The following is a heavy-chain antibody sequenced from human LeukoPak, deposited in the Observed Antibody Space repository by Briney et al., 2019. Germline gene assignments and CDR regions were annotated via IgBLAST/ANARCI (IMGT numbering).Heavy chain of an antibody. CDR2: ISYTGTYI. V-gene: IGHV3-21*01. D-gene: IGHD3-3*01. CDR3: ARESYYDFWSGYYFLYYYYMDV. CDR1: AFSLNAYN. Sequence: PGGSLRLSCAASAFSLNAYNMNWVRQAPGKGLEWVSSISYTGTYIYYADSVKGRFTISRDNAKNSLYLQLNSLRAEDTAVYYCARESYYDFWSGYYFLYYYYMDVWGKGTTVTVSS. J-gene: IGHJ6*03.